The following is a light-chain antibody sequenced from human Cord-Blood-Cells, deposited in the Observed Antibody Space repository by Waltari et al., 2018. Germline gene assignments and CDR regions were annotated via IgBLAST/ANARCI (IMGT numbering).Light chain of an antibody. CDR2: GAS. CDR3: QQYGSSPRT. CDR1: MSVSSSY. Sequence: EILLPQSPAALSLSPGEIATLSSRASMSVSSSYLAWYQQKPGQAPRLLIYGASSRATGIPDRFSGSGSGTDFTLTISRLEPEDFAVYYCQQYGSSPRTFGQGTKVEIK. V-gene: IGKV3-20*01. J-gene: IGKJ1*01.